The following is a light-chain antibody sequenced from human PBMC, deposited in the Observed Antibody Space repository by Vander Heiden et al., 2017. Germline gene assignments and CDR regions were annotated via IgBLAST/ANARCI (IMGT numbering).Light chain of an antibody. CDR1: QSINGF. J-gene: IGKJ2*01. CDR3: QQYSTFSYT. V-gene: IGKV1-5*03. Sequence: DIPLTQSPSRLSASVGDRVTITCRASQSINGFLAWYQQKPGKAPKLLIYKASTLESGVPSRFSGSGSGTEFTLTISSLQPDDFASYYCQQYSTFSYTFGQGTKLEIK. CDR2: KAS.